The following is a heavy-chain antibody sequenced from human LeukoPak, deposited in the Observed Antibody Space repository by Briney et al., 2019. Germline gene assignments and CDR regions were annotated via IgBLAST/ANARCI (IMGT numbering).Heavy chain of an antibody. J-gene: IGHJ6*03. CDR1: GVSISSYY. D-gene: IGHD1-1*01. Sequence: SETLSLTCTVSGVSISSYYWSWLRQPPWKGLEGIGYIYTSGSTNYNPSLKSRVTISVDTSKNQFSLKLSSVTAADTAVYYCARQGRGGTTGYYYYMDVWGKGTTVTVSS. CDR3: ARQGRGGTTGYYYYMDV. CDR2: IYTSGST. V-gene: IGHV4-4*09.